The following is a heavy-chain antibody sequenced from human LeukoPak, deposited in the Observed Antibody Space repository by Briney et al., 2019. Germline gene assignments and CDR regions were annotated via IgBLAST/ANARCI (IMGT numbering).Heavy chain of an antibody. J-gene: IGHJ4*02. V-gene: IGHV3-21*01. Sequence: GGSLRLSCAASGFTFSIYSMSWVRQAPGKGLEGVSSISRMSTYIDYADSLKGRFTISRDNAKNSLYLQMNSLRAEDTAVYYCARAIVATINFDYWGQGTLVTVSS. CDR3: ARAIVATINFDY. CDR1: GFTFSIYS. D-gene: IGHD5-12*01. CDR2: ISRMSTYI.